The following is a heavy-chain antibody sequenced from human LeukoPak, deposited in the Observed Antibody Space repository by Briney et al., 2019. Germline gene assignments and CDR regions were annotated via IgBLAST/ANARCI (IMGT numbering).Heavy chain of an antibody. CDR1: GFTFSSYA. D-gene: IGHD1-26*01. CDR3: AKVSVGATGDYYFDY. V-gene: IGHV3-23*01. J-gene: IGHJ4*02. CDR2: ISGSGGST. Sequence: GGSLRLSCAASGFTFSSYAMSWVRQAPGKGLGWVSAISGSGGSTYYADSVKGRFTISRDNSKNTLYLQMNSLRAEDTAVYYCAKVSVGATGDYYFDYWGQGTLVTVSS.